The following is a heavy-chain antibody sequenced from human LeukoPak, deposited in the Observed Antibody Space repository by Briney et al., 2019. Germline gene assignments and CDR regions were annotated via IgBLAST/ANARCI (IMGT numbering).Heavy chain of an antibody. CDR3: VKDWAAAILDGDFQN. CDR1: AFTFRSYG. J-gene: IGHJ1*01. Sequence: GGSLRLSCAASAFTFRSYGMHWVRRAPGKGLEWVALIQDDGTKEYYADSVNGRFSISRDNSRHKLYLEMNSLRPEDTAVYYCVKDWAAAILDGDFQNWGQGTLVTVSS. V-gene: IGHV3-30*02. CDR2: IQDDGTKE. D-gene: IGHD6-13*01.